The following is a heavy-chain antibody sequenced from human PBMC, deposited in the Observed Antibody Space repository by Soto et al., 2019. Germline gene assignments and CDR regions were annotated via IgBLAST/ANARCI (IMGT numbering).Heavy chain of an antibody. CDR3: DAYGGNSLDGFDY. CDR2: IYPGDSDT. D-gene: IGHD2-21*02. CDR1: GYSFTSYW. Sequence: PGESLKISCKGSGYSFTSYWIGWVREMPVKDLECMGIIYPGDSDTRYSPSFQGQVTISAAKSISTAYLQWSSLMASVTAMYYCDAYGGNSLDGFDYWGKGNLVTFSS. J-gene: IGHJ4*02. V-gene: IGHV5-51*01.